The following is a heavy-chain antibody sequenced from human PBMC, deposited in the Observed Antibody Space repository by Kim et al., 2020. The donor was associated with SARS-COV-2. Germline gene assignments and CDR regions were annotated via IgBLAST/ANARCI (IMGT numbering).Heavy chain of an antibody. V-gene: IGHV4-38-2*02. J-gene: IGHJ4*02. CDR3: ARDSLALAVAGYFDY. CDR2: IYHSGST. CDR1: GYSISSGYY. Sequence: SETLSLTCTVSGYSISSGYYWGWIRQPPGKGLEWIGSIYHSGSTYYNPSLKSRVTISVDTSKNQFSLKLSSVTAADTAVYYCARDSLALAVAGYFDYWGQGTLVTVSS. D-gene: IGHD6-19*01.